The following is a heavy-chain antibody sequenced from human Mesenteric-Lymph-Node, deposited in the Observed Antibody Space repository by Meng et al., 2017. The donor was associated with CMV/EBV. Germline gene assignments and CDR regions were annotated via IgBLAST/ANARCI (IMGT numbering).Heavy chain of an antibody. CDR1: GFTVSSNY. V-gene: IGHV3-23*01. D-gene: IGHD2-2*02. CDR2: ISGSGGST. J-gene: IGHJ4*02. CDR3: AKLLYPSEWPNDY. Sequence: CAASGFTVSSNYMSWVRQAPGKGLEWVSAISGSGGSTYYADSVKGRFTISRDNSKNTLYLQMNSLRAEDTAVYYCAKLLYPSEWPNDYWGQGTLVTVSS.